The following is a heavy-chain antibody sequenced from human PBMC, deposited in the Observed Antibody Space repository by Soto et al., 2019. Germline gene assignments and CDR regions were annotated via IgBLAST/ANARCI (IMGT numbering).Heavy chain of an antibody. Sequence: SETLSLTGTVSGGSISSYYCSWIRQPPWKGLEWIGYIYYSGSTNYNPSLKSRVTISVDTSKNQFSLKLSSVTAADTAVYYCGGGYETGGTFDSWGQGTLVPVCS. CDR3: GGGYETGGTFDS. D-gene: IGHD5-12*01. V-gene: IGHV4-59*01. CDR2: IYYSGST. CDR1: GGSISSYY. J-gene: IGHJ4*02.